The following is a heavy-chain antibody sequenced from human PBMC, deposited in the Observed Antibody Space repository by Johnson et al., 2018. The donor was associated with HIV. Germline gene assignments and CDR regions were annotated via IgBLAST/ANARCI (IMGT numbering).Heavy chain of an antibody. CDR3: ASDRRITIFGSGRAVQSNDAFDI. CDR2: ISYDGSNK. J-gene: IGHJ3*02. CDR1: GFTFSSYA. Sequence: VQLVESGGGVVQPGRSLRLSCAASGFTFSSYAMHWVRQAPGKGLEWVAVISYDGSNKYYADSVKGRFTISRDNSKNTLYLQMTSMRAEDTAVYYCASDRRITIFGSGRAVQSNDAFDIWGQGTMVTVSS. V-gene: IGHV3-30*04. D-gene: IGHD3-3*01.